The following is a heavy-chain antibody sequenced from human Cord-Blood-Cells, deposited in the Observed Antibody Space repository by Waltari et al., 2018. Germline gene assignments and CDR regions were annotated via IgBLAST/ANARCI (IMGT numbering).Heavy chain of an antibody. J-gene: IGHJ2*01. CDR1: GGTFSSYA. CDR2: IIPIFGTA. CDR3: ARDDSSSSTYWYFDL. D-gene: IGHD6-6*01. V-gene: IGHV1-69*06. Sequence: QVQLVQSGAEVKKPGSSVKVSCKASGGTFSSYAISWVRPAHGQGLEWMGGIIPIFGTANYAQKFQGRVTITADKSTSTAYMELSSLRSEDTAVYYCARDDSSSSTYWYFDLWGRGTLVTVSS.